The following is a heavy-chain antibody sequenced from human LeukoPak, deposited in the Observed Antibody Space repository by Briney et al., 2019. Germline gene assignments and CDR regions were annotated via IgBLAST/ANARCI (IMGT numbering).Heavy chain of an antibody. CDR3: ARDVEGGTFDI. D-gene: IGHD2-15*01. V-gene: IGHV3-7*05. J-gene: IGHJ3*02. CDR1: GFTFSRFW. Sequence: GGSLRLSCAASGFTFSRFWLNWVRQAPGGGLEWVANIDQRGDRIIYVDSVKGRFTISRDNAKNSLFLEMSSLRADDTAVYFCARDVEGGTFDIWGQGTTVTVSS. CDR2: IDQRGDRI.